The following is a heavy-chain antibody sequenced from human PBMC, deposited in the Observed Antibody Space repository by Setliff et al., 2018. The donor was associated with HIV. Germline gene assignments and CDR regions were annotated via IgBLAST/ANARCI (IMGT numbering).Heavy chain of an antibody. V-gene: IGHV3-7*03. CDR3: ASSRPPDDSSGFLDH. CDR1: GFTFTNRY. D-gene: IGHD3-22*01. J-gene: IGHJ4*02. Sequence: GGSLRLSCAASGFTFTNRYMSWVRQAPGKGLEWVANINEGGSDQYYVDSVKGRFTISRDNAKNSLYLQMNSLRAEDTAIYYCASSRPPDDSSGFLDHWGQGTLVTVSS. CDR2: INEGGSDQ.